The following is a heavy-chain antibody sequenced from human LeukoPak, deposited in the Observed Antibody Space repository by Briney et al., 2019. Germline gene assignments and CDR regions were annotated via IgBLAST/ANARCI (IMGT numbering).Heavy chain of an antibody. J-gene: IGHJ4*02. CDR1: GYTFTSYG. CDR3: AICSSTWSGDRPDS. V-gene: IGHV1-69*13. D-gene: IGHD2-2*01. Sequence: SVKASCKASGYTFTSYGISWVRQAPGQGLEWMGGILPIFRMTNYAEKFQGRVTITADESTTTAYLELNSLRSEDTAVYYCAICSSTWSGDRPDSWGQGSLVTVSS. CDR2: ILPIFRMT.